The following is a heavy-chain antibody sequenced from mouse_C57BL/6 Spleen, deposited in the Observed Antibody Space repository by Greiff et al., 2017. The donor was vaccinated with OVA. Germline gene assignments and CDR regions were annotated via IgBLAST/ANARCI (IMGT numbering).Heavy chain of an antibody. CDR2: INPNYGTT. D-gene: IGHD2-5*01. CDR3: AIAYYSNPYAMDY. Sequence: VQLKESGPELVKPGASVKISCKASGYSFTDYNMNWVKQSNGKSLEWIGVINPNYGTTSYNQKFKGKATLTVDQSSSTAYMQLNSLTSEDSAVYYCAIAYYSNPYAMDYWGQGTSVTVSS. J-gene: IGHJ4*01. V-gene: IGHV1-39*01. CDR1: GYSFTDYN.